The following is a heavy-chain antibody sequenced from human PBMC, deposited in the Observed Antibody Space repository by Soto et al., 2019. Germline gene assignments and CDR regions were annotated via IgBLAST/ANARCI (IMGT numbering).Heavy chain of an antibody. J-gene: IGHJ6*02. D-gene: IGHD3-22*01. CDR1: GFTFSRYG. Sequence: PGGSLRLSCTASGFTFSRYGMSWVRQAPGKGLQWVSTITGSGDTTYYADSVKGRFTISRDNSKNTLYLQMNSLRAEDTAVYYCARDRSYDSSGYYSRYYGLDVWGQGTTVTVSS. V-gene: IGHV3-23*01. CDR2: ITGSGDTT. CDR3: ARDRSYDSSGYYSRYYGLDV.